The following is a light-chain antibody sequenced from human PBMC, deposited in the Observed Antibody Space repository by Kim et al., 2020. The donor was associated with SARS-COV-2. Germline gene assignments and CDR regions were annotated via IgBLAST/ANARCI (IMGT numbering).Light chain of an antibody. Sequence: SLAPMETVTITCRASQSVGSSLHWYQQKPYQSPKLLIKYTSQSFSGVPSRFSGSGSGTDFTLTIDSLEAEDAATYYCHQSSSLPYSFGQGTKLEI. CDR2: YTS. CDR3: HQSSSLPYS. J-gene: IGKJ2*03. V-gene: IGKV6-21*01. CDR1: QSVGSS.